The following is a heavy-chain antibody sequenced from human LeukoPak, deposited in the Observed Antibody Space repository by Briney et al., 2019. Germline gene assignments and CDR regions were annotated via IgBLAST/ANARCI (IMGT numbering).Heavy chain of an antibody. CDR1: GYSISSGYY. V-gene: IGHV4-38-2*02. CDR2: IYHSGST. J-gene: IGHJ5*02. Sequence: SETLSLTCTVSGYSISSGYYWGWIRQPPGKGLEWIGSIYHSGSTYYNPSLKSRVTISVDTSKNQFSLKLSSVTAADTAVYYCARAPPGAYVAVGWFDPWGQGTLVTVSS. D-gene: IGHD3-16*01. CDR3: ARAPPGAYVAVGWFDP.